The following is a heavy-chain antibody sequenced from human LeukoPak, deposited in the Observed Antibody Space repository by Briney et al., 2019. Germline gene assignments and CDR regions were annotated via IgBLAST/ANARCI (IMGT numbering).Heavy chain of an antibody. CDR2: INPSGGGT. V-gene: IGHV1-46*03. CDR3: ARAGHYDFWSGYYIDY. D-gene: IGHD3-3*01. CDR1: GYTFTSYY. Sequence: ASVKVSCKASGYTFTSYYMHWVRQAPGQGLEWMGIINPSGGGTSYAQKFQGRVTMTRDTSTSTVYMELSSLRSEDTAVYYCARAGHYDFWSGYYIDYWGQGTLVTVSS. J-gene: IGHJ4*02.